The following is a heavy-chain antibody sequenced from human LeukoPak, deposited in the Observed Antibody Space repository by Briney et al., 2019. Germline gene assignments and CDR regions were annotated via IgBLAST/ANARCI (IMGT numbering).Heavy chain of an antibody. D-gene: IGHD2/OR15-2a*01. V-gene: IGHV3-30*02. CDR1: GSSFSVYA. CDR2: IRNDGSNE. Sequence: AGGSLRLSCAASGSSFSVYAMHWVRQAQGKGLEWVAFIRNDGSNENYADSVKGRFTISRDNSKNTLYLQMNSLRAEDTAVYYCARVAPPSLSYGMDVWGQGTTVTVSS. J-gene: IGHJ6*02. CDR3: ARVAPPSLSYGMDV.